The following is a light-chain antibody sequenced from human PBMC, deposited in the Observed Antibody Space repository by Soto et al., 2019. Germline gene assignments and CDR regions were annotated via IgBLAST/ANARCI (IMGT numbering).Light chain of an antibody. Sequence: QSVLTQPPSASGTPGQRVTISCSGSSSNIGSNYVYWYQQLPGTAPKLLIYRNNQRHSGVPDRFSGAKSGTSASLAISGLRSEDEADYYCAAWDDSLSVVVFGGGTKLPVL. CDR3: AAWDDSLSVVV. CDR1: SSNIGSNY. CDR2: RNN. J-gene: IGLJ2*01. V-gene: IGLV1-47*01.